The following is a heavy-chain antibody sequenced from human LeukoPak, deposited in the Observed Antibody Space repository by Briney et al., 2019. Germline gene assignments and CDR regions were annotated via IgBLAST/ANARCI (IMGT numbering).Heavy chain of an antibody. CDR2: IYYSGST. CDR1: GGSISSSSYY. D-gene: IGHD1-26*01. J-gene: IGHJ4*02. V-gene: IGHV4-39*01. CDR3: ARHETIVGATS. Sequence: PSETLSLTCTVSGGSISSSSYYWGWIRQPPGKGREWIGSIYYSGSTYHNPSLKSRVTISVDTSKTQFSLKLSSVTAADTAVYYCARHETIVGATSWGQGTLVTVSS.